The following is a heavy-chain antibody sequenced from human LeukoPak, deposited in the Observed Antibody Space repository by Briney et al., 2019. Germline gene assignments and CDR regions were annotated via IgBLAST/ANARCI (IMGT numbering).Heavy chain of an antibody. V-gene: IGHV3-21*01. J-gene: IGHJ5*02. CDR2: ISSSSSYI. CDR3: ARGGSDYGDYGYNWFDP. D-gene: IGHD4-17*01. CDR1: GFTFSSYS. Sequence: PGGSLRLSCAASGFTFSSYSMNWVRQAPGKGLEWVSSISSSSSYIYCADSVKGRFTISRDNAKNSLYLQMNSLRAEDTAVYYCARGGSDYGDYGYNWFDPWGQGTLVTVSS.